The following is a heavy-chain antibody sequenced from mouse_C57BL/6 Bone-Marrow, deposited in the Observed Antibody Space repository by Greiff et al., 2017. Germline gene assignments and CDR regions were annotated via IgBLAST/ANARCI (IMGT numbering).Heavy chain of an antibody. CDR1: GFTFTDYY. V-gene: IGHV7-3*01. D-gene: IGHD2-4*01. J-gene: IGHJ2*01. CDR3: ARSHYDYDAIDY. Sequence: DVKLVESGGGLVQPGGSLSLSCAASGFTFTDYYMSWVRQPPGKALEWLGFIRNTANGYTTEYSASVKGRFTISRDNSQSSLYLQMNALRAEDSATDYCARSHYDYDAIDYWGQGTTLTVSS. CDR2: IRNTANGYTT.